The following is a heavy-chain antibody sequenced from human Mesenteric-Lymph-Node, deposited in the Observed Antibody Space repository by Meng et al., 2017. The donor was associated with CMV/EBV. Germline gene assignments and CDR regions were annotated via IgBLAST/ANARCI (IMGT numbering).Heavy chain of an antibody. CDR2: IKQDGSEK. Sequence: GGSLRLSCAASGFTFSSYWMSWVRQAPGKGLEWVANIKQDGSEKYYVDSVKGRFTISRDNAKNSLYLQMNSLRAEDTAVYYCARDWCYDSSGYYCNWGQGTLVTVSS. CDR3: ARDWCYDSSGYYCN. V-gene: IGHV3-7*01. CDR1: GFTFSSYW. J-gene: IGHJ4*02. D-gene: IGHD3-22*01.